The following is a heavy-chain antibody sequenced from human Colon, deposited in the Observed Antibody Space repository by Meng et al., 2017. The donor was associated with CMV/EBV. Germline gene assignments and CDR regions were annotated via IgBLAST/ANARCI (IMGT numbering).Heavy chain of an antibody. CDR1: GGSVSSGSYY. J-gene: IGHJ4*02. D-gene: IGHD6-19*01. Sequence: LRLSCTVSGGSVSSGSYYWSCIRQPPGKGLERIGYIYYSGSTNYNPSITSRVTISVDTSKTQFSLKLSSVTAAAAAVYYCARGPSSIAVAGSFDYWGQGTLVTVSS. V-gene: IGHV4-61*01. CDR3: ARGPSSIAVAGSFDY. CDR2: IYYSGST.